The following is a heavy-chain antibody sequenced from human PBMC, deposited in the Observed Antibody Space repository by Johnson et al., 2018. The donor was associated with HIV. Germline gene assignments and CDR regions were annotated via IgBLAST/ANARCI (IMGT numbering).Heavy chain of an antibody. V-gene: IGHV3-66*02. CDR2: IHSGGST. CDR1: GFTVSSNY. Sequence: VQLVESGGGVVQPGRSLRLSCAASGFTVSSNYMNWVRQAPGKGLEWVSVIHSGGSTYYADSVQGRFTISRDNSKNTLYLQMNSLSGEATAGYYCARDSGLLLWSQGGFSAFDIWCQGTMVTVSS. CDR3: ARDSGLLLWSQGGFSAFDI. J-gene: IGHJ3*02. D-gene: IGHD3-10*01.